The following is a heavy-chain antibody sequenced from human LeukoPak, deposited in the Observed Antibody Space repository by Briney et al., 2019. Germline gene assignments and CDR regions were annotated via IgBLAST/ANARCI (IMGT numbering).Heavy chain of an antibody. D-gene: IGHD5-12*01. Sequence: ASVKVSCKASGYTFIGYYMHWVRQAPGQGLEWMGWINPNSGGTNYAQKFQGRVTMTRDTSISTAYMELSRLRSDDTAVYYCARDCGYSGYELDAFDIWGQGTMVTVSS. J-gene: IGHJ3*02. V-gene: IGHV1-2*02. CDR2: INPNSGGT. CDR1: GYTFIGYY. CDR3: ARDCGYSGYELDAFDI.